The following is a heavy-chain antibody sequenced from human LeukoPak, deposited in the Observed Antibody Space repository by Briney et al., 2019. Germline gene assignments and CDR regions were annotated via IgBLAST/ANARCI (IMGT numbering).Heavy chain of an antibody. J-gene: IGHJ6*02. D-gene: IGHD2-21*01. CDR1: GGSISSSSYY. Sequence: SETLSLTCTVSGGSISSSSYYWSWIRQPPGKGLEWIGEINHSGSTNYNPSLKSRVTISVDTSKNQFSLKLSSVTAADTAVYYCARSRSLFPFPWGRYYYGMDVWGQGTTVTVSS. CDR3: ARSRSLFPFPWGRYYYGMDV. CDR2: INHSGST. V-gene: IGHV4-39*07.